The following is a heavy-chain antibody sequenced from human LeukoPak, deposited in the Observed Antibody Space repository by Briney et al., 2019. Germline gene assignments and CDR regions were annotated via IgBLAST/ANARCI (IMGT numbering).Heavy chain of an antibody. D-gene: IGHD3-22*01. V-gene: IGHV3-30*04. CDR1: GFTFSGYA. CDR2: ISYDGSNK. CDR3: AGSDYYDSSGYYD. Sequence: GGSLRLSCAASGFTFSGYAMHWVRQAPGKGLEWVAVISYDGSNKYYADSVKGRFTISRDNSKNTLYLQMNSLRAEDTAVYYCAGSDYYDSSGYYDWGQGTLVTVSS. J-gene: IGHJ4*02.